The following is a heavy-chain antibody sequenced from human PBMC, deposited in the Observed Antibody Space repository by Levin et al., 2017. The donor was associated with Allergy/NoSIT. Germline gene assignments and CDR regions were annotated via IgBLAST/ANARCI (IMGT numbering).Heavy chain of an antibody. J-gene: IGHJ5*02. V-gene: IGHV3-21*01. Sequence: GESLKISCAASGFTFSSYSMNWVRQAPGKGLEWVSSITSSSSYIYYADLVRGRFTTSRDNAKNSLYLQMNSLRAEDTAVYYCAALIELGYCGGASCPRASAWFDPWGQGTLVTVSS. CDR1: GFTFSSYS. CDR3: AALIELGYCGGASCPRASAWFDP. CDR2: ITSSSSYI. D-gene: IGHD2-15*01.